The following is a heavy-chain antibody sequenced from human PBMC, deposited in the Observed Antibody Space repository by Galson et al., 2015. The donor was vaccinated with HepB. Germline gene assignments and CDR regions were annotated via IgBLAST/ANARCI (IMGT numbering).Heavy chain of an antibody. V-gene: IGHV4-30-4*01. CDR1: GGSISSGDYY. J-gene: IGHJ4*02. Sequence: TLSLTCTVSGGSISSGDYYWSWIRQPPGKGLERIGYIYYSGSTYYNPSLKSRVTISVDTSKNQFSLKLSSVTAADTAVYYCAREGNYYDSSGLIIDYWGQGTLVTVSS. CDR2: IYYSGST. D-gene: IGHD3-22*01. CDR3: AREGNYYDSSGLIIDY.